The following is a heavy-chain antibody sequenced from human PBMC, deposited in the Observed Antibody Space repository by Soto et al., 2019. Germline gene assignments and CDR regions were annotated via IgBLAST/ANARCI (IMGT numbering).Heavy chain of an antibody. D-gene: IGHD1-26*01. CDR1: GGTSHTYT. CDR3: ATWRSYSGSYCFDY. Sequence: QVQLVQSGAEVKKPGSSVKVSCEAFGGTSHTYTINWVRQAPGQGLEWIGQIIPKYDSVNYAQSFQGRVTIIANKSTNTAYMELSSLRSEDTALYYCATWRSYSGSYCFDYWGQGTLVSVSS. V-gene: IGHV1-69*06. CDR2: IIPKYDSV. J-gene: IGHJ4*02.